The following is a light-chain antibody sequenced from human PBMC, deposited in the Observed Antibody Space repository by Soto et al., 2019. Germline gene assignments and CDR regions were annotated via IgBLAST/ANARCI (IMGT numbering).Light chain of an antibody. V-gene: IGKV1-27*01. Sequence: DIQMTQSPSSLSASVGDRVTITCRASQGISNYLACYQQKPGKVHKLLIYAASTLQSGVPSRFSGSGSGTDFNLTISSLQPEDVATYYCQKGFTFGPGTKGDIK. CDR2: AAS. J-gene: IGKJ3*01. CDR1: QGISNY. CDR3: QKGFT.